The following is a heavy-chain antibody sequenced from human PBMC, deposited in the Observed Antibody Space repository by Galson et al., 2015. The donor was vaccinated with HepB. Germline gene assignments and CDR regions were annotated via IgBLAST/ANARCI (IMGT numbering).Heavy chain of an antibody. CDR2: ISAYNGNT. Sequence: SVKVSCKASGYTFTSYGISWVRQAPGQGLEWMGWISAYNGNTNYAQKLQGRVTMTTDTSTSTAYMELRSLRSDDTAAYYCARDSRGIQLWPGTSGHGMDVWGQGTTVTVSS. CDR1: GYTFTSYG. J-gene: IGHJ6*02. CDR3: ARDSRGIQLWPGTSGHGMDV. D-gene: IGHD5-18*01. V-gene: IGHV1-18*01.